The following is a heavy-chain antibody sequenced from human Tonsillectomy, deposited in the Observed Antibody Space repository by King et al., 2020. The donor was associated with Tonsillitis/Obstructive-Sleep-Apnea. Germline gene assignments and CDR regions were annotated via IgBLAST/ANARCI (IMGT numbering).Heavy chain of an antibody. CDR2: IYYSGST. CDR1: GGSISSSTYY. V-gene: IGHV4-39*01. Sequence: QLQESGPGLVKPSETLSLTCTVSGGSISSSTYYWGWIRQPPGKGLEWIGSIYYSGSTYYNPSLKSRVTISVDTSKNQFSLKLSSVTAADTAVYYCARKKGSGIYLNWFDPWGQGTLVTVSS. CDR3: ARKKGSGIYLNWFDP. J-gene: IGHJ5*02. D-gene: IGHD3-10*01.